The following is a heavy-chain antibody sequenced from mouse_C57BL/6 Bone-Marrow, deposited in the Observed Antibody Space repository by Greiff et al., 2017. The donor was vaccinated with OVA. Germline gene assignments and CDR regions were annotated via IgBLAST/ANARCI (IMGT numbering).Heavy chain of an antibody. CDR3: AREYYGSSYFYYAMDY. Sequence: DVHLVESGGGLVKPGGSLKLSCAASGFTFSSYAMSWVRQTPEKRLEWVATISDGGSYTYYPDNVKGRFTISRDNAKNNLYLQMSHLKSEDTAMYYCAREYYGSSYFYYAMDYWGQGTSVTVSS. J-gene: IGHJ4*01. V-gene: IGHV5-4*01. CDR1: GFTFSSYA. D-gene: IGHD1-1*01. CDR2: ISDGGSYT.